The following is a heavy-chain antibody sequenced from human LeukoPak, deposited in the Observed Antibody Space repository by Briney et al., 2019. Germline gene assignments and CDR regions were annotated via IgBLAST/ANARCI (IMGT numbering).Heavy chain of an antibody. CDR3: ARDSDPLDYRSSPFDY. V-gene: IGHV3-48*01. CDR2: ISSSTSTI. CDR1: GFTFRSYS. D-gene: IGHD4-11*01. J-gene: IGHJ4*02. Sequence: GGSLRLSCAASGFTFRSYSMNWVRQAPGQGLEWVSYISSSTSTIYYADSVKGRFTISRDNVKNSLYLQLNSLRAEDTAVYNCARDSDPLDYRSSPFDYWGQGTLVTVSS.